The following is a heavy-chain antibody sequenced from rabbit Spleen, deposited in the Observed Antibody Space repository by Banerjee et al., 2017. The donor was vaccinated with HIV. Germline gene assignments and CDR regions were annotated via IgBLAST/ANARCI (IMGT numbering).Heavy chain of an antibody. V-gene: IGHV1S40*01. CDR3: ARDTSSSFSSYGMDL. CDR2: IDGGSSGFN. Sequence: QSLEESGGDLVKPGASLTLTCTASGVSFSSSSYMCWVRQAPGKGLEWIACIDGGSSGFNYLATWAKGRFTCSKTSSTTVTLQMTRLTAADTATYFCARDTSSSFSSYGMDLWGPGTLVTVS. D-gene: IGHD1-1*01. J-gene: IGHJ6*01. CDR1: GVSFSSSSY.